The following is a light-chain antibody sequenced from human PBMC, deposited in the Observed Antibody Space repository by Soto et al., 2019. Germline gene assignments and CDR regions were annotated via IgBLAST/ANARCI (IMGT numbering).Light chain of an antibody. V-gene: IGKV1D-12*01. Sequence: DIQMTQSPSSLSASVGDTVTITCRSSQDVGRWLSWYQQKPGKAPKILIFATSSLLSGVPSRFSGSGSGTDFTLTISSLQSEDFATYYCQQARSFPVTFGQGTRLEIK. CDR3: QQARSFPVT. CDR1: QDVGRW. J-gene: IGKJ5*01. CDR2: ATS.